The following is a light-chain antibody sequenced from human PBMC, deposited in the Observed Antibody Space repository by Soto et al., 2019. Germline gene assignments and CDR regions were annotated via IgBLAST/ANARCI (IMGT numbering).Light chain of an antibody. CDR1: QSVSSN. Sequence: EIVMTQSPATLSVSPGERATLSCRASQSVSSNLAWYQQKPGQAPRLLIYGASTRATGIPARFSGSGSGTEFTLTISSPQSEDFAVYYCQQYNNCPPCTFGQGTKVAIK. CDR3: QQYNNCPPCT. V-gene: IGKV3-15*01. J-gene: IGKJ1*01. CDR2: GAS.